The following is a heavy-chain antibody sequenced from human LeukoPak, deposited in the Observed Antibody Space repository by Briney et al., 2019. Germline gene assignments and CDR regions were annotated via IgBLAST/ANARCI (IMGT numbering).Heavy chain of an antibody. Sequence: GGSLRLSCAASGFTFSSYAMSWVRQAPGKGLEWVSAISSSSSTIYYADSVKGRFTISRDNAKNSLYLQMNSLRAEDTAVYYCARDQDFWSGPGAFDIWGQGTMVTVSS. CDR1: GFTFSSYA. CDR3: ARDQDFWSGPGAFDI. CDR2: ISSSSSTI. J-gene: IGHJ3*02. V-gene: IGHV3-48*01. D-gene: IGHD3-3*01.